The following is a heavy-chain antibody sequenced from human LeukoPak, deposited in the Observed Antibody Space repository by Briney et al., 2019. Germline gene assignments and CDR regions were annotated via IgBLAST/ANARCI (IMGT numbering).Heavy chain of an antibody. J-gene: IGHJ4*02. CDR1: GFTFSSHA. CDR2: ISDSGGST. CDR3: AKGGHSGCDSGGYFDY. V-gene: IGHV3-23*01. Sequence: GGSLRLSCAASGFTFSSHAMSWVRQAPGKGLGWVSAISDSGGSTYYADSVKGRFTIPRDNSKNTLYLQMNSLRAEDTAVYYCAKGGHSGCDSGGYFDYWGQGTLVTVSS. D-gene: IGHD5-12*01.